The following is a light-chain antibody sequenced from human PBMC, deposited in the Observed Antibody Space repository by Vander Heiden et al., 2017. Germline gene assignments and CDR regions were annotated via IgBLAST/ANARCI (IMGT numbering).Light chain of an antibody. CDR1: QSVSSSY. CDR3: QQYGSSLIT. J-gene: IGKJ5*01. Sequence: ELVLTQSPGTLSLSPGERATLSCRASQSVSSSYLAWYQQKPGQAPRLLIYGASSRATGIPDRFSGSGSGTDFTLTISRLEPEDFAVYYCQQYGSSLITFGQGTRLEMK. V-gene: IGKV3-20*01. CDR2: GAS.